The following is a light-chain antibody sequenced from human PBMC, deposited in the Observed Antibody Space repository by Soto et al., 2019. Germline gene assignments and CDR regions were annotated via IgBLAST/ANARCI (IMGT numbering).Light chain of an antibody. CDR1: QSVRSD. J-gene: IGKJ1*01. Sequence: EIVMTQSPATLSVSPGQGFTLSCRASQSVRSDLAWYRQKPGQAPRLLIYTASTRAIGIPARFSGSGSGTDFTLTITSLQSEDFAVYYCQQYYMWPPVFGQGTKVDIK. V-gene: IGKV3-15*01. CDR3: QQYYMWPPV. CDR2: TAS.